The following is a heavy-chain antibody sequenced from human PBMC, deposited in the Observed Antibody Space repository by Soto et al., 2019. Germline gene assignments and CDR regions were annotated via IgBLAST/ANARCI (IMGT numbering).Heavy chain of an antibody. Sequence: PXESLRLSCAASGFTFSKYGMHWVRQAPGKGLEWVALIWNDGIRKVYVDSVKGRFTISRDNSKNTLDLQMNNLRDEDTAVYYCARDDDNDANALDYWGPGTLVTVSS. CDR2: IWNDGIRK. V-gene: IGHV3-33*01. CDR3: ARDDDNDANALDY. J-gene: IGHJ4*02. CDR1: GFTFSKYG.